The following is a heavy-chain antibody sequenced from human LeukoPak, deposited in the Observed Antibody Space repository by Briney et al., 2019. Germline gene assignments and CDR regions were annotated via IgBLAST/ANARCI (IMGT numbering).Heavy chain of an antibody. Sequence: GGSLRLSCAVSGFTFSSYWMNWVRQAPGKGQEWVASIRQDGGEKSYVDSVKGRFTISRDNTRNSLYLQMSSLRAEDTAVYYCARDGTAPGLYFDLWGQGTLVTLSS. CDR1: GFTFSSYW. V-gene: IGHV3-7*01. J-gene: IGHJ4*01. CDR2: IRQDGGEK. D-gene: IGHD6-13*01. CDR3: ARDGTAPGLYFDL.